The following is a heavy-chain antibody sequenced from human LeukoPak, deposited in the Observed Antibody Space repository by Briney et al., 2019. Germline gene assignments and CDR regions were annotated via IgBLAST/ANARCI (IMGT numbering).Heavy chain of an antibody. Sequence: GESLKISCKGSGYSFTSYWIAWVRQVPGKDLEWMGIIHPGDSDTRYSPSFQGQVTLSVDKSINTAYLQWSSLKASDTAMYYCGRRGGYCTAPICGGGMAFWGKGTPVP. CDR3: GRRGGYCTAPICGGGMAF. J-gene: IGHJ6*04. CDR2: IHPGDSDT. D-gene: IGHD3-10*01. V-gene: IGHV5-51*01. CDR1: GYSFTSYW.